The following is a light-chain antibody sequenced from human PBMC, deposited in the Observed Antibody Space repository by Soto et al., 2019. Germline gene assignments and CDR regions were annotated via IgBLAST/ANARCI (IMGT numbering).Light chain of an antibody. J-gene: IGLJ2*01. CDR1: SSNIGAGYD. CDR2: GNS. V-gene: IGLV1-40*01. CDR3: QSYDSSLSGSNVV. Sequence: QSVLTQPPSVSGAPGQRGTISCTGSSSNIGAGYDVHWYQQLPGTAPKLLIYGNSNRPSGVPDQFSGSKSGTSVSLAITGLQAEDEADYYCQSYDSSLSGSNVVFGGRTKVTVL.